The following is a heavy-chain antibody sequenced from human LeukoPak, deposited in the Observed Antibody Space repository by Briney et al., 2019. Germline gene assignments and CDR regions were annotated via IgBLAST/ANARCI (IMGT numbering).Heavy chain of an antibody. V-gene: IGHV1-2*02. CDR2: INPNTGDT. CDR3: GRGNKSFDP. CDR1: GYTFTAYY. J-gene: IGHJ5*02. Sequence: ASVKVSCKASGYTFTAYYVHWVRQAPGQGLEWIGWINPNTGDTNYAPKFQGRVTMIKDASTNSAYMELNKLTSDDTAVYYCGRGNKSFDPWGQGTLVTVSS.